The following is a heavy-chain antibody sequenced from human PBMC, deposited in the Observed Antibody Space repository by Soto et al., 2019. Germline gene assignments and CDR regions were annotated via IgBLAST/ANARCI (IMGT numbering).Heavy chain of an antibody. CDR2: ISGSGGST. V-gene: IGHV3-23*01. CDR1: GFTFSSYA. Sequence: GGSLRLSCAASGFTFSSYAMSWVRQAPGKGLEWVSAISGSGGSTYYADSVKGRFTISRDNSKNTLYLQMNSLRAEDTAVYYCAKDGIGSSSWYLISRYFEYWGQGTLVTVSS. D-gene: IGHD6-13*01. CDR3: AKDGIGSSSWYLISRYFEY. J-gene: IGHJ4*02.